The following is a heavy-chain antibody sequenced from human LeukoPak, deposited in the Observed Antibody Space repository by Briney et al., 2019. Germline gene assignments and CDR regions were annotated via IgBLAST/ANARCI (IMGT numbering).Heavy chain of an antibody. V-gene: IGHV3-73*01. CDR1: GFTFSGSV. J-gene: IGHJ4*02. CDR3: TGNYYGSGSYADFDY. Sequence: GGSLRLSCAASGFTFSGSVMHWVRQASGKGLEWVGRIRSTANGYATAYAASVKGRFTISRDDSKNTAYLKMDSLKTEDTAVYYCTGNYYGSGSYADFDYWGQGTLVTVSS. D-gene: IGHD3-10*01. CDR2: IRSTANGYAT.